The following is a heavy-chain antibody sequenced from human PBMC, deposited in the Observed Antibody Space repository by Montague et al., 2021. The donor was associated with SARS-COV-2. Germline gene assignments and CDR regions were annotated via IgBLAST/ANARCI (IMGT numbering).Heavy chain of an antibody. CDR3: ARGLRYFDWLAYYGMDV. Sequence: SLRLSCAASGFTFSSYWMHWVRQAPGKGLVWVSRINSDGSSTSSADSVKGRFTISRDNAKNTLYLQMNSLRAEETAVYYCARGLRYFDWLAYYGMDVWGQGTTVTVSS. D-gene: IGHD3-9*01. J-gene: IGHJ6*02. V-gene: IGHV3-74*01. CDR2: INSDGSST. CDR1: GFTFSSYW.